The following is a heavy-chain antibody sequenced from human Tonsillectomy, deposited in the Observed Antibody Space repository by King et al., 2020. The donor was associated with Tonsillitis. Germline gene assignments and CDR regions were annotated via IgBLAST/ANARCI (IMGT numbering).Heavy chain of an antibody. V-gene: IGHV4-59*01. J-gene: IGHJ3*02. Sequence: QLQESGPGLVKPSETLSLTCTVSGGSISSYFWTWIRQPPGKGLEWVGYIYHSGSTNYNPSLKSRVTISVDTSENQFSLNLTSVTAADTAVYYCARASVTTFSDAFDIWGQGTVVTVSS. D-gene: IGHD4-17*01. CDR2: IYHSGST. CDR1: GGSISSYF. CDR3: ARASVTTFSDAFDI.